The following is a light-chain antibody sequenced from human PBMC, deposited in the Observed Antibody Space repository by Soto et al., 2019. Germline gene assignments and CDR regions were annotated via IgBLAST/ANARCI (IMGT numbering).Light chain of an antibody. V-gene: IGKV1-39*01. J-gene: IGKJ1*01. Sequence: DIQMTQSPSSLSASVGDRVTITCRASQSISTYLNWYQHKPGKAPKLLMHAASSLDRGVPSRFSGSGSGTDFTLTISSLQPEDFPTYYYQQSYRTPRTFGQGTKVDI. CDR2: AAS. CDR1: QSISTY. CDR3: QQSYRTPRT.